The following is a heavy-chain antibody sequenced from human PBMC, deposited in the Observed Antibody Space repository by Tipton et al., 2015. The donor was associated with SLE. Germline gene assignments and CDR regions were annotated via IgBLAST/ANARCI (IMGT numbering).Heavy chain of an antibody. CDR1: GSSISSYY. D-gene: IGHD5-18*01. CDR3: ARGRGYSRGHYFDY. V-gene: IGHV4-59*12. J-gene: IGHJ4*01. CDR2: IYYSGST. Sequence: GLVKPSETLSLTCTVSGSSISSYYWSWIRQPPGKGLEWIGYIYYSGSTNYNPSLKSRVTMSVDTSKNQFSLKLSSVTAADTAVYYCARGRGYSRGHYFDYWGHGTLGT.